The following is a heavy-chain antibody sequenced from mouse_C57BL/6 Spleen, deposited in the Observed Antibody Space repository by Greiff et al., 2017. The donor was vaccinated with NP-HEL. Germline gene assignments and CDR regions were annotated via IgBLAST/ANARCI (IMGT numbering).Heavy chain of an antibody. Sequence: VQLQQSGPELVKPGASVKISCKASGYAFSSSWMNWVKQRPGKGLEWIGRIYPGDGDTNYNGKFKGKATLTADKSSSTAYMQLSSLTSEDSAVYFGARWRNDGPYFDYWGQGTTLTVSS. CDR2: IYPGDGDT. V-gene: IGHV1-82*01. CDR1: GYAFSSSW. CDR3: ARWRNDGPYFDY. J-gene: IGHJ2*01. D-gene: IGHD2-3*01.